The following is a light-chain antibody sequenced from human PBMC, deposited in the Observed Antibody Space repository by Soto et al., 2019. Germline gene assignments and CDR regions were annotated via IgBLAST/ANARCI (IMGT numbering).Light chain of an antibody. CDR1: QSVNTY. Sequence: DIQMTQSPPSLSASVGDRVTITCRASQSVNTYLHWYQQKAGQAPKLLIYAASNLQSGVPSRFSGRGSGTDFTLTVESLQPEDFATYYCQQGYSNPWTFGQGTKVDI. V-gene: IGKV1-39*01. CDR2: AAS. CDR3: QQGYSNPWT. J-gene: IGKJ1*01.